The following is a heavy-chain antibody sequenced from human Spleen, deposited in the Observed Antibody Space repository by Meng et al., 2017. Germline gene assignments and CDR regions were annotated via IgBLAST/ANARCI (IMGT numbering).Heavy chain of an antibody. Sequence: QVQLQEPGPGLVKPSGTLSLTFAVSGGTISTRDWGTWVRQPPGKGLEWIGEIYHSGRANYIPTLKSRVTISVDKSKNQFSLDLRSVIAADTAVYFCARNLVGSSLDYWGQGTLVTVSS. CDR2: IYHSGRA. V-gene: IGHV4-4*02. CDR1: GGTISTRDW. J-gene: IGHJ4*02. CDR3: ARNLVGSSLDY. D-gene: IGHD1-14*01.